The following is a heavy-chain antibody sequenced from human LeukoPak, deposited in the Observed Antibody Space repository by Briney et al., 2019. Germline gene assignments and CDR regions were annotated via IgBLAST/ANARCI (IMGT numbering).Heavy chain of an antibody. J-gene: IGHJ4*02. V-gene: IGHV3-48*04. Sequence: GGSLRLSCAVSGFNFDDYAMHWVRQAPGKGLEWVSYISSSSSTIYYADSVKGRFTISRDNAKNSLYLQMNSLRAEDTAVYYCARDLVAVAGAVDYWGQGTLVTVSS. D-gene: IGHD6-19*01. CDR2: ISSSSSTI. CDR3: ARDLVAVAGAVDY. CDR1: GFNFDDYA.